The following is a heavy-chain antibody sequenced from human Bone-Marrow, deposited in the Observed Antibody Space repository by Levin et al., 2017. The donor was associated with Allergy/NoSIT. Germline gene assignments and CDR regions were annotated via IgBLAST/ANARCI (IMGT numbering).Heavy chain of an antibody. V-gene: IGHV3-33*01. CDR1: GFTFRDHG. Sequence: GGSLRLSCVASGFTFRDHGMHWVRQAPGKGLEWVGIIWYDGTNKYYADSVKGRFTISRDNSKNTLYLQLNSLRAEDTAMYYCARDLDTSELFDSCGQGTLVTFAS. D-gene: IGHD3-22*01. CDR2: IWYDGTNK. CDR3: ARDLDTSELFDS. J-gene: IGHJ4*02.